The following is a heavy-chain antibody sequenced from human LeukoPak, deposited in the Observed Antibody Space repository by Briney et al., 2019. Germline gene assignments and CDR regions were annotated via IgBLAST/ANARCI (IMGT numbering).Heavy chain of an antibody. V-gene: IGHV1-18*04. D-gene: IGHD2-2*01. CDR1: GYTFTSYG. Sequence: ASVKVSCKASGYTFTSYGISWARQAPGQGLEWMGWISAYNGNTNYAQKLQGRVTMTTDTSTSTAYMELRSLRSDDTAVYYCAREVVVPAASYWYFDLWGRGTLVTVSS. J-gene: IGHJ2*01. CDR2: ISAYNGNT. CDR3: AREVVVPAASYWYFDL.